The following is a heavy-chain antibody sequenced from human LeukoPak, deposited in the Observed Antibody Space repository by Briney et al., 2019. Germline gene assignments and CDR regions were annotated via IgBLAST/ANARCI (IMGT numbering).Heavy chain of an antibody. Sequence: SQTLSLTCTVSSGSISSGSYYWSWIRQPAGKGLEWIGRLYTSGSTNYNPSLKSRVTISVDTSKNQFSLKLSSVTAADTAVYYCARSSGYYYDSSGPGAFDIWGQGTMVTVS. CDR3: ARSSGYYYDSSGPGAFDI. CDR2: LYTSGST. D-gene: IGHD3-22*01. CDR1: SGSISSGSYY. V-gene: IGHV4-61*02. J-gene: IGHJ3*02.